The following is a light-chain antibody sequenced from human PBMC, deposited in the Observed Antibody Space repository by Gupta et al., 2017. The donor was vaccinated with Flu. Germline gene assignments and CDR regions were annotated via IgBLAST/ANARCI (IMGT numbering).Light chain of an antibody. CDR2: DVT. CDR1: SNDVGGSNR. Sequence: QSAPTPPRSVSGSPGQSVTIYCSGSSNDVGGSNRVSWYQQRPAKAPILILYDVTERPSGVPDRFSGSKSGNTASLTISGLQADDETDYYCSSHAGRVTWVFGTGTTVTVL. CDR3: SSHAGRVTWV. V-gene: IGLV2-11*01. J-gene: IGLJ1*01.